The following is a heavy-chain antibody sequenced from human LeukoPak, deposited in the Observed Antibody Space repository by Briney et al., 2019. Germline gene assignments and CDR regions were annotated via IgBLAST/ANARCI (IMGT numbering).Heavy chain of an antibody. V-gene: IGHV1-8*03. CDR1: GYTFTSYD. CDR2: MNPNSGNT. Sequence: ASVKVSCKASGYTFTSYDINWVRKATGQGLEWMGWMNPNSGNTGYAQKFQGRVTNSRNTSISAAYMELSSLRSEDTAVYYCARGGLRVMVYRRYYMDVWGKGTTVTVSS. J-gene: IGHJ6*03. D-gene: IGHD2-8*01. CDR3: ARGGLRVMVYRRYYMDV.